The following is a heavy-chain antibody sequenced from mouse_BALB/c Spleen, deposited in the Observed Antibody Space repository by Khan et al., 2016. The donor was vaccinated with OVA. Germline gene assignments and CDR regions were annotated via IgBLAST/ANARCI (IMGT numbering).Heavy chain of an antibody. CDR2: ISPGSGDT. Sequence: QVQLQQSGAELARPGASVKLSCKASGYTFTDYYINWVKQRTGQGLEWIGEISPGSGDTYYNERFKGKATLTADKSSSTAYMQLSSLPSEASAVYVCARRNYFGYTFAYWGQGTLVTVSA. CDR1: GYTFTDYY. V-gene: IGHV1-77*01. D-gene: IGHD1-2*01. J-gene: IGHJ3*01. CDR3: ARRNYFGYTFAY.